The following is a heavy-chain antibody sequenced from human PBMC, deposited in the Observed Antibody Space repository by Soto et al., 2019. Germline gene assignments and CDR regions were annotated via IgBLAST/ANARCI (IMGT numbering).Heavy chain of an antibody. CDR1: GFTFSSYD. CDR3: VRDTSFDY. V-gene: IGHV3-64*01. D-gene: IGHD3-16*01. Sequence: EVQLVESGGGLVQPGGSLRLSCAASGFTFSSYDMHWVRQAPGKGLEYISAISSNGGITYYANSVKGIFTISRDNSKNVMYLQMVSLRAEDMAVCYRVRDTSFDYWGQGTLVTVSS. J-gene: IGHJ4*02. CDR2: ISSNGGIT.